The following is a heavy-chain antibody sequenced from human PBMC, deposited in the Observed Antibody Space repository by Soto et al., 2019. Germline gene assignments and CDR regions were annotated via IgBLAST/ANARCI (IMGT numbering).Heavy chain of an antibody. CDR3: ARGGILTGYNYYYGMDV. J-gene: IGHJ6*02. CDR2: INPNSGGT. CDR1: GYTFTGYY. Sequence: GASVKVSCKASGYTFTGYYMHWVRQAPGQGLEWMGWINPNSGGTNYAQKFQGWATMTRDTSISTAYMELSRLRSDDTAVYYCARGGILTGYNYYYGMDVWGQGTTVTVSS. V-gene: IGHV1-2*04. D-gene: IGHD3-9*01.